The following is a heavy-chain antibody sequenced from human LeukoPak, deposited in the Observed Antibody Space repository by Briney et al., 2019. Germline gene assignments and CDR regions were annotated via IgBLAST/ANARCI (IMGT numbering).Heavy chain of an antibody. D-gene: IGHD6-13*01. V-gene: IGHV4-39*07. CDR3: ARVLYMSGTSPWEDY. Sequence: PSETLSLTCTVSGGSISSGSYYWSWIRQPPGKGLEWIGEINHSGSTNYNPSLKSRVTISVDTSKNQFSLKLSSVTAADTAVYYCARVLYMSGTSPWEDYWGQGTLVTVSS. CDR2: INHSGST. CDR1: GGSISSGSYY. J-gene: IGHJ4*02.